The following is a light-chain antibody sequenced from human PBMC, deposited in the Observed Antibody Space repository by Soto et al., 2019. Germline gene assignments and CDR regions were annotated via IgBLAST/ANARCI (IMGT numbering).Light chain of an antibody. CDR1: QSVSSN. Sequence: IVMTQSAATVSVSQGERATLSCRASQSVSSNLAWDQQKPGQAPRLLIYGASTRATGIPARFSGSGSGTEFTLTISSLQAEDFAVYHCQPDNTWLRKVTFGPGSKVD. V-gene: IGKV3-15*01. CDR3: QPDNTWLRKVT. J-gene: IGKJ3*01. CDR2: GAS.